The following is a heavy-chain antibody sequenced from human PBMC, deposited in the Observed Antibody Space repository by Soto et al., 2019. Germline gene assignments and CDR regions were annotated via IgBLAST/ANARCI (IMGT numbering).Heavy chain of an antibody. CDR3: ERAPLGISYYFDY. D-gene: IGHD7-27*01. Sequence: GGSLRLSCAASGFTFSSYAMRWVRQAPGKGLEWVAGISYDRSDKYYADSVKGRFTISIDNSKNTLYLQMNSKRAEDEAADYCERAPLGISYYFDYWGQGTLVTVSS. CDR2: ISYDRSDK. CDR1: GFTFSSYA. V-gene: IGHV3-30*04. J-gene: IGHJ4*02.